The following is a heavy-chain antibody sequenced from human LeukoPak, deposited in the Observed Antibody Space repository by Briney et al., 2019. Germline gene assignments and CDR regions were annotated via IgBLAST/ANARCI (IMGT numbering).Heavy chain of an antibody. J-gene: IGHJ4*02. CDR2: IRYDGSNK. CDR1: GFTFSTYG. D-gene: IGHD4-11*01. Sequence: GGSLRLSCAASGFTFSTYGMHWVRQAPGKGLEWVAFIRYDGSNKYYADSVKGRFTISSDNAKNSLYLQMNSLRAEDTAVYYCARLYDDYTNGHFDSWGQGTLVTVSS. V-gene: IGHV3-30*02. CDR3: ARLYDDYTNGHFDS.